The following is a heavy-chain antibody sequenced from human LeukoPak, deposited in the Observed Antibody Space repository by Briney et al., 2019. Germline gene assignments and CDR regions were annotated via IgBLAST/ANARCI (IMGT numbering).Heavy chain of an antibody. Sequence: SETLSLTCTVSGGSIRSDSYQWSWIRQSAGKGLEWIGRYYRSGSTNFSPSLKSRVTLAVDTSKNQFSLRLSSVTAADTAIYYCARAVGTSRNFFDYWGQGTLVTVSS. J-gene: IGHJ4*02. V-gene: IGHV4-61*02. CDR3: ARAVGTSRNFFDY. CDR1: GGSIRSDSYQ. CDR2: YYRSGST. D-gene: IGHD4-23*01.